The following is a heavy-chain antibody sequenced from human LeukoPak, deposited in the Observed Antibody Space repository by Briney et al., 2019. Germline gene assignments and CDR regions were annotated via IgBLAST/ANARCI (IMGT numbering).Heavy chain of an antibody. CDR3: ARDPLKRGARAFDI. V-gene: IGHV3-53*01. Sequence: GGSLRLSCAASGFTVSNNYMSWVRQAPGKGLEWVSVIYSGGGTFYSDSVKGRFTISRDYSKNTLYLQMNSLRADDTAVYYCARDPLKRGARAFDIWGQGTMVTVSS. CDR1: GFTVSNNY. D-gene: IGHD2-15*01. J-gene: IGHJ3*02. CDR2: IYSGGGT.